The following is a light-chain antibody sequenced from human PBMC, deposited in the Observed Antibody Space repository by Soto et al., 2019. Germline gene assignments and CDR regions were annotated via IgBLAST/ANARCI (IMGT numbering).Light chain of an antibody. J-gene: IGKJ2*01. Sequence: EIVMTQSPATLSVSPGERATLSCRASQSVSSNLAWYQQKPGQAPRLLIYGASTRATGIPARFSGRGSGTDFTVPLSSLQSEDCAVYYCQQCNDWPHTFGQGTKLEIK. V-gene: IGKV3-15*01. CDR3: QQCNDWPHT. CDR2: GAS. CDR1: QSVSSN.